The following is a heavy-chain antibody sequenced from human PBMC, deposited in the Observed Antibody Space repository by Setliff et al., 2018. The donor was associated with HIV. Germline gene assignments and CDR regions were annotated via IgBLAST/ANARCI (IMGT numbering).Heavy chain of an antibody. CDR1: GGSISSGDYY. CDR2: IYHSGST. CDR3: ARGRLYGVVDY. J-gene: IGHJ4*02. D-gene: IGHD3-10*01. Sequence: SETLSLTCTVSGGSISSGDYYWSWIRQPPGKGLEWIGYIYHSGSTYYNLSLKSRVTISVDTSKNQFSLKLSSVTAADTAVYYCARGRLYGVVDYWGQGTLVTVSS. V-gene: IGHV4-30-4*08.